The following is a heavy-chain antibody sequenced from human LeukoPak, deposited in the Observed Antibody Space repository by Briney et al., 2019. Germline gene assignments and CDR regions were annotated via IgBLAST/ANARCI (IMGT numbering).Heavy chain of an antibody. J-gene: IGHJ5*02. CDR1: GFTFSSYG. CDR3: ARAQKGAYWFDP. CDR2: IWYDGSNK. D-gene: IGHD3-16*01. Sequence: GGSLRLSCAASGFTFSSYGMHWVRQAPGKGLEWVAVIWYDGSNKYYADSVKGRLTISRDKSKNTLYLQMNSLRAEDTDVYYCARAQKGAYWFDPSGEGTLVTVSS. V-gene: IGHV3-33*01.